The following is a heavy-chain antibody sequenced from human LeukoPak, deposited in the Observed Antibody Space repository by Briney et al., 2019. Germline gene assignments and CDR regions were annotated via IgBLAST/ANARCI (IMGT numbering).Heavy chain of an antibody. CDR1: GDSVSSNSAA. Sequence: PSQTLSLTCAISGDSVSSNSAAWDWIRQSPSRGLEWLGRTYYRSKWFNDYAIYVKSRITINPDTSKNQFSLQLNSVTPEDTAVYYCARASHPLVVVAAIDIWGQGTMVTVSS. CDR3: ARASHPLVVVAAIDI. CDR2: TYYRSKWFN. J-gene: IGHJ3*02. D-gene: IGHD2-15*01. V-gene: IGHV6-1*01.